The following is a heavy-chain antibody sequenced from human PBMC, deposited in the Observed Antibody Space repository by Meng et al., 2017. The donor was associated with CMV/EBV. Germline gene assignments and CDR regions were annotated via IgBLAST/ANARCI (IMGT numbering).Heavy chain of an antibody. D-gene: IGHD1-26*01. Sequence: SETLSLTCTVSGGSISSSSYYWGWIRQPPGKGLEWIGSIYYSGSTYYNPSLKSRVTISVDTSKNQFSLKLSSVTAADTAVYYCTRDGVVGATPDYWGQGTLVTVSS. CDR1: GGSISSSSYY. CDR3: TRDGVVGATPDY. CDR2: IYYSGST. V-gene: IGHV4-39*07. J-gene: IGHJ4*02.